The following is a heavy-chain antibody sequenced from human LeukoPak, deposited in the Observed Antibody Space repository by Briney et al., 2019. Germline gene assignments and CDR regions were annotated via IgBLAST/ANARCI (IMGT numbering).Heavy chain of an antibody. CDR3: ARIVLTPPYGMDV. J-gene: IGHJ6*02. CDR1: RFTFSSYS. CDR2: ISFGGGHI. Sequence: GGSLRLSCVASRFTFSSYSMTWVRRAPGTGLEWVSSISFGGGHIFYTDSVKGRFTIFRDDSKNSLYLEMNSLRAEDTAVYFCARIVLTPPYGMDVWGQGATVTVSS. V-gene: IGHV3-21*01. D-gene: IGHD2/OR15-2a*01.